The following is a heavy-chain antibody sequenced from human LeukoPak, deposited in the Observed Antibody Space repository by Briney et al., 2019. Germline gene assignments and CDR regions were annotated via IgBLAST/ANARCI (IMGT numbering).Heavy chain of an antibody. V-gene: IGHV4-39*01. Sequence: SETLSLTCTVSGGSISSDNYYWSWIRQPPGKGLEWIASIYDSGNTYYSSSLKSRVTISIDTSENQFSLKLNSVTAADTAVYYCARAAWRGSNSRDAFDIWGLGTMVTVSS. CDR1: GGSISSDNYY. CDR2: IYDSGNT. D-gene: IGHD4-23*01. J-gene: IGHJ3*02. CDR3: ARAAWRGSNSRDAFDI.